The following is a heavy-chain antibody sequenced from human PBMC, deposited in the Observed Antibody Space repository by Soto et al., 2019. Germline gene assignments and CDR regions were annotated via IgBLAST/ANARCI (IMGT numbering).Heavy chain of an antibody. Sequence: QVQLEQSGAEVKRPGSSVKVSCKTSGGNFNTYRISWVRQAPGHRLEWMGKIIPIFGTPDYAQKFQGRVTINADEATTTVYMELRSLKSDDSAVYYCARDSRLWGSTGWKREKLFDIWGQGTMVTVSS. V-gene: IGHV1-69*18. D-gene: IGHD3-16*01. CDR2: IIPIFGTP. CDR1: GGNFNTYR. CDR3: ARDSRLWGSTGWKREKLFDI. J-gene: IGHJ3*02.